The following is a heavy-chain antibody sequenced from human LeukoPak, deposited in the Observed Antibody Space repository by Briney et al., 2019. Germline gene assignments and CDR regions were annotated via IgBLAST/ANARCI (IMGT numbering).Heavy chain of an antibody. J-gene: IGHJ4*02. CDR2: ISSDGSKT. D-gene: IGHD3-10*01. V-gene: IGHV3-30*01. CDR3: ARDSTYWYDSGSSGPHYFDY. CDR1: GFIFSNYA. Sequence: GGSLRLSCAASGFIFSNYAMHWVRQAPGKGLEWVALISSDGSKTYHADSVKGRFSTSRDNSKNTLYLQLNNLRAEDTSVYYCARDSTYWYDSGSSGPHYFDYWGQGTLVTVSS.